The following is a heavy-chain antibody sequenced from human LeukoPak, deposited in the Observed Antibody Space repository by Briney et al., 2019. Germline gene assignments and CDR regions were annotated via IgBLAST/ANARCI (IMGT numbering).Heavy chain of an antibody. V-gene: IGHV4-38-2*01. CDR2: IYHSGNT. D-gene: IGHD2-2*01. Sequence: SETLSLTCAVSRYYISSGYYWDWIRQPPGKGLEWIGSIYHSGNTYYNPSLKSRVTISVDTSKNHFSLRLSSVTAADAAVYYCARRGQGYCSSIMCYLPLESWGQGTLVTVSS. CDR1: RYYISSGYY. J-gene: IGHJ4*02. CDR3: ARRGQGYCSSIMCYLPLES.